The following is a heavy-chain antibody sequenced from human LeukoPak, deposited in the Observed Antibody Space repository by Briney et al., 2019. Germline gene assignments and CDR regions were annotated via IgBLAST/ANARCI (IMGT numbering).Heavy chain of an antibody. Sequence: ASVEVSCKASGYTFTSYYMHWVRQAPGQGLEWMGIINPSGGSTSYAQKFQGRVTMTRDTSTSTVYMELSSLRSEDTAVYYCARALIVGGSFDYWGQGTLVTVSS. CDR2: INPSGGST. V-gene: IGHV1-46*01. D-gene: IGHD2-15*01. CDR3: ARALIVGGSFDY. CDR1: GYTFTSYY. J-gene: IGHJ4*02.